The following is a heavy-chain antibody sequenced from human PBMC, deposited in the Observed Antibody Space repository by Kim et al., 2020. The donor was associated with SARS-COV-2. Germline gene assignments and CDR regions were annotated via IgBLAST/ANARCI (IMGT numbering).Heavy chain of an antibody. CDR3: ASPRLELRN. J-gene: IGHJ4*02. D-gene: IGHD1-7*01. Sequence: GNTGYAQKFQGRVTMTRNTSISTAYMELSSLRSEDTAVYYCASPRLELRNWGQGTLVTVSS. V-gene: IGHV1-8*01. CDR2: GNT.